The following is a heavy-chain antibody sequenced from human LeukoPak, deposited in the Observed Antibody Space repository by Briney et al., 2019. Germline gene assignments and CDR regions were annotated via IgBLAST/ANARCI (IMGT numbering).Heavy chain of an antibody. V-gene: IGHV4-31*03. J-gene: IGHJ4*02. CDR3: ARGRYRIPFDY. CDR2: IYYSGST. Sequence: SQTLSLTCTVSGGSISSGGYYWSWIRQHPGEGLEWIGYIYYSGSTYYNPSLKSRVTISVDTSKNQFSLKLSSVTAADTAVYYCARGRYRIPFDYWGQGTLVTVSS. CDR1: GGSISSGGYY. D-gene: IGHD5-18*01.